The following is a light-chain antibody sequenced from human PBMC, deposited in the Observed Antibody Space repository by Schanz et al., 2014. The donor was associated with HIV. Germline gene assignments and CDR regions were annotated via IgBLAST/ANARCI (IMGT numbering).Light chain of an antibody. CDR2: AAS. Sequence: DIQMTQSPLSLAASVGDRVTITCRASQSISTSLSWYQHKPGTAPKLLIYAASSLQSGVPSRFSGSGSGTSFSFTISSLQPEDSATYYCQQSYATSYTFGQGTKLEI. J-gene: IGKJ2*01. CDR1: QSISTS. CDR3: QQSYATSYT. V-gene: IGKV1-39*01.